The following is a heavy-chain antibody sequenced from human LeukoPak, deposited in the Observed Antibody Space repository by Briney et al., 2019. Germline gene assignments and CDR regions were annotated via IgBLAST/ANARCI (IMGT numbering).Heavy chain of an antibody. J-gene: IGHJ4*02. CDR3: ARVHSGGYDDLDC. CDR1: GDSVSSNSGA. CDR2: TYYRSKWYN. D-gene: IGHD1-26*01. Sequence: SQTLSLTCGISGDSVSSNSGAWNWIRQSPSRGLEWLGRTYYRSKWYNDYAVAVKSRITINPDTSKNQFSLQLNSVTPEDTAVYYCARVHSGGYDDLDCWGQVNRATVSS. V-gene: IGHV6-1*01.